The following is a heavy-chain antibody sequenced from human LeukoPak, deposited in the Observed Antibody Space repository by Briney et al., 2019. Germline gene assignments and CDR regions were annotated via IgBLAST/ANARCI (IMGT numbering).Heavy chain of an antibody. CDR2: IGSSGSTV. D-gene: IGHD2-2*01. Sequence: GGSLRLSCAASGFTFSDYYMSWIRQAPGKGLEWVSYIGSSGSTVYYADSVKGRFTISRDNAKNSLYLQMNSLRAEDTAVYYCARARPGVVVVPAAALYFDYWGQGTLVTVSS. V-gene: IGHV3-11*01. CDR3: ARARPGVVVVPAAALYFDY. CDR1: GFTFSDYY. J-gene: IGHJ4*02.